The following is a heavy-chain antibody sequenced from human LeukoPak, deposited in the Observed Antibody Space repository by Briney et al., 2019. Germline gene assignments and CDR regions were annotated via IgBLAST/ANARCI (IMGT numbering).Heavy chain of an antibody. CDR2: IYTSGST. CDR1: GGSISSGSYY. D-gene: IGHD3-22*01. V-gene: IGHV4-61*02. Sequence: PSQTLSRTCTVSGGSISSGSYYWSWIRQPAGKGLEWIGRIYTSGSTNYNPSLKSRVTISVDTSKNQFSLKLSSVTAADTAVYYCASALYYDSRVTDYWGQGTLVTVSS. J-gene: IGHJ4*02. CDR3: ASALYYDSRVTDY.